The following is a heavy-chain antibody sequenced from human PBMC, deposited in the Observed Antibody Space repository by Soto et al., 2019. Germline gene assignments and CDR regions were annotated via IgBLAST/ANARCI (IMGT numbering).Heavy chain of an antibody. CDR3: ERESHCSCGSCYKSGGYYYYGMDV. Sequence: GGSLRLSCAASAFTFSSYGMNWVRQAPGKGLEWVSVISYDGSNKYDAYSVKGRFTISRDNSKNTLFLQMNSLRAEDTAVYYCERESHCSCGSCYKSGGYYYYGMDVGGPGTTVTVSS. D-gene: IGHD2-15*01. CDR2: ISYDGSNK. CDR1: AFTFSSYG. J-gene: IGHJ6*02. V-gene: IGHV3-33*05.